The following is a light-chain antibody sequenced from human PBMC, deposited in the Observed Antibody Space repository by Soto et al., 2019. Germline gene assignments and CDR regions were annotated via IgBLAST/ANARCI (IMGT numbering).Light chain of an antibody. CDR1: SGSIASNY. CDR2: EDN. V-gene: IGLV6-57*04. Sequence: NFLLTQPHSVSESPGKTVTLSCTRSSGSIASNYVQLYQQRPGSAPTTVIYEDNQIPSGVPDRFSGSTDGSSNSASLTISGLQTEDEADYYCLSYDSSTVVFGGGTKLTVL. J-gene: IGLJ2*01. CDR3: LSYDSSTVV.